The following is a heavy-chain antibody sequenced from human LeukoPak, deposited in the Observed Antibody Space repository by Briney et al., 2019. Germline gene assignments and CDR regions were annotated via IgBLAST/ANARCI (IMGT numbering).Heavy chain of an antibody. J-gene: IGHJ4*02. CDR3: ARDRGPRTGFMVREAYDY. Sequence: HPGGSLRLSCAASGFTFSDYWIHWVRQAPGKGLVWVSRLNTDGSITNYADSVKGRFSISRDNAKNTLYLQMSSLRAEDTAVYYCARDRGPRTGFMVREAYDYWGQGTLVTVSS. CDR1: GFTFSDYW. D-gene: IGHD3-10*01. V-gene: IGHV3-74*01. CDR2: LNTDGSIT.